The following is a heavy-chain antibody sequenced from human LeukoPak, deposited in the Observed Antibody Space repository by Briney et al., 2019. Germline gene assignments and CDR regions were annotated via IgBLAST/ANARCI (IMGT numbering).Heavy chain of an antibody. D-gene: IGHD5-12*01. Sequence: GGSLRLSCAASGFTFSSYGMYWVRQAPGKGLEWVTFIRYDGNNKSYADSVKGRFTISRDNSKNTEYLQMNSLRTEDTAVYYCAKDRVIVPCATSFDYWGQGTLVTVSS. CDR3: AKDRVIVPCATSFDY. CDR2: IRYDGNNK. J-gene: IGHJ4*02. CDR1: GFTFSSYG. V-gene: IGHV3-30*02.